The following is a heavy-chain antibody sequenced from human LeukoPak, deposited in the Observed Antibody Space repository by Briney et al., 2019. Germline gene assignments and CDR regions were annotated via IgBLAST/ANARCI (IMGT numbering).Heavy chain of an antibody. V-gene: IGHV4-59*12. J-gene: IGHJ3*02. Sequence: PSETLSLTCTVSGGSISTYYWSWIRQPPGKGLEWIGYIYYTGSTNYNPSLKSRVTISVDASKNQFSLKLNSVTAADTAVYYCARTPYDSSGGAFDIWGQGTMVTVSS. D-gene: IGHD3-22*01. CDR1: GGSISTYY. CDR3: ARTPYDSSGGAFDI. CDR2: IYYTGST.